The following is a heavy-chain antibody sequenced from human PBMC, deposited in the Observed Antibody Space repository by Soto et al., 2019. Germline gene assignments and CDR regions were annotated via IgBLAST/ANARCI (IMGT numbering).Heavy chain of an antibody. V-gene: IGHV3-74*01. D-gene: IGHD3-10*01. CDR1: GFTFSSHW. CDR3: VRGTTDWYGVDL. CDR2: INTGGAT. Sequence: EVHLVESGGGLVQPGGSLRLSCAVSGFTFSSHWMHWVRQVPGKGLQWVSRINTGGATNYADFVEGRFTISRDNSKNTLYLQMNSLRGEDTAQYYCVRGTTDWYGVDLWGRGTLVTVS. J-gene: IGHJ5*02.